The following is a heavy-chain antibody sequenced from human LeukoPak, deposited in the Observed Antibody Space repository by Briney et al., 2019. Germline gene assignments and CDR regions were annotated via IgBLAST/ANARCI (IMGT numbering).Heavy chain of an antibody. CDR1: GFTFTSYG. J-gene: IGHJ6*02. CDR2: ISAYGGNT. D-gene: IGHD5-24*01. CDR3: ARDGVEMATYYYYAMDV. V-gene: IGHV1-18*04. Sequence: ASVKVSCKASGFTFTSYGFNWVRQAPGQGLEWMGWISAYGGNTNFAQKFQGRVTMTTDTSTSTVYMELRSLRSDDTAVYYCARDGVEMATYYYYAMDVWGQGTTVTVSS.